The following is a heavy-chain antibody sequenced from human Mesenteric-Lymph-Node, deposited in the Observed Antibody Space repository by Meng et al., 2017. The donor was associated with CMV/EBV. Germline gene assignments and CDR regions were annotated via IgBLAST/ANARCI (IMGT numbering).Heavy chain of an antibody. J-gene: IGHJ6*02. CDR3: ATNYDFFSGYSHQFYYGMDV. V-gene: IGHV3-11*01. CDR2: ISSGGSTI. D-gene: IGHD3-3*01. CDR1: GFTFSDYY. Sequence: GESLKISCVASGFTFSDYYMSWIRQAPGKGLEWLSYISSGGSTIYYADSVKGRFTISRDNAKNSLFLQMNSLRADDTAVYYCATNYDFFSGYSHQFYYGMDVWGHGTTVTVSS.